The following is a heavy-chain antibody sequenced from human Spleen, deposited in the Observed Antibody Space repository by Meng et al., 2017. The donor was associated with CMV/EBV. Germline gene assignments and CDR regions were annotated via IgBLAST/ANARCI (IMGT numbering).Heavy chain of an antibody. CDR3: ARRDYYYDSSGYWYYFDY. D-gene: IGHD3-22*01. CDR1: FTCGTW. CDR2: IYHSGST. Sequence: FTCGTWWSWVRQPPGKGLEWIGEIYHSGSTNYNPSLKSRVTISVDKSKNQFSLKLSSVTAADTAVYYCARRDYYYDSSGYWYYFDYWGQGTLVTVSS. V-gene: IGHV4-4*02. J-gene: IGHJ4*02.